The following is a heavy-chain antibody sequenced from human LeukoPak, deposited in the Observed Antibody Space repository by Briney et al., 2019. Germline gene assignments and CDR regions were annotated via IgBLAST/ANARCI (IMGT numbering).Heavy chain of an antibody. D-gene: IGHD5-18*01. Sequence: SETLSLTCTVSGGSISSYYWSWIRQPAGKGLEWIGRIYTSGSTNYNPSVKSRVTMSVDTSKNQFSLKLSSVTAADTAVYYCARDYRGYSYGPNWFDPWGQGTLVTVSS. CDR2: IYTSGST. CDR1: GGSISSYY. CDR3: ARDYRGYSYGPNWFDP. V-gene: IGHV4-4*07. J-gene: IGHJ5*02.